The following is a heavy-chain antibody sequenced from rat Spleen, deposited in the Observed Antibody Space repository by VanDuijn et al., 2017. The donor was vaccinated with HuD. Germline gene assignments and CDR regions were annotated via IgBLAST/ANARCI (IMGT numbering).Heavy chain of an antibody. J-gene: IGHJ2*01. V-gene: IGHV5-29*01. Sequence: EVQLVESGGGLVQPGRFLKLSCAASGFTFINYGMAWVRQAPTRGLEWVAAISYDGGSTYYRDSVKGRFTISRDNAKSSLYLQMDSLRSEDTATYYCTSEPGYNSYFAYWGQGVMVTVSS. CDR1: GFTFINYG. CDR3: TSEPGYNSYFAY. D-gene: IGHD1-4*01. CDR2: ISYDGGST.